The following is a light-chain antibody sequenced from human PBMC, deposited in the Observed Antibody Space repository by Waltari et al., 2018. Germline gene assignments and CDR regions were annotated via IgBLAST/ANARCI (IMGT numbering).Light chain of an antibody. V-gene: IGKV4-1*01. CDR3: QQYYSTSMYT. CDR1: QSVLSSSNNKNF. Sequence: DIVMTQSPDSLAVSLGERATLNCKSSQSVLSSSNNKNFLAWYQQKPGQPPKLLIYWASTRESGVPDRFSGSGSGTDFTLTISSLQAEDVAVYYCQQYYSTSMYTFGQGTKLEI. J-gene: IGKJ2*01. CDR2: WAS.